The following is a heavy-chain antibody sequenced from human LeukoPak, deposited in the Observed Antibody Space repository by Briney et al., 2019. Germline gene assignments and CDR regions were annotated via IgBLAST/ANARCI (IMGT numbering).Heavy chain of an antibody. Sequence: GESLKISCKGSGYSFTSYWIGWVRQMPGKGLEWMGIIYPGDSDTRYSPSFQGQVTISADKSISTAYLQWSSLKASDTAMYYCARHLGNIVATIKGSYFDYWGQGTLVTVSS. CDR1: GYSFTSYW. D-gene: IGHD5-12*01. CDR3: ARHLGNIVATIKGSYFDY. CDR2: IYPGDSDT. J-gene: IGHJ4*02. V-gene: IGHV5-51*01.